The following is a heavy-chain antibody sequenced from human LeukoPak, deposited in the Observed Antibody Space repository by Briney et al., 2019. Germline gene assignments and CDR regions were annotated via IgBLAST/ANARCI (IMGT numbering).Heavy chain of an antibody. V-gene: IGHV1-2*02. J-gene: IGHJ4*02. CDR2: INPNSNGI. D-gene: IGHD5-12*01. CDR3: GRVRGFSGYEGFDY. CDR1: GYTFTSYY. Sequence: VASVKVSCKTSGYTFTSYYIHWVRQAPGQGLEWMGWINPNSNGINYAQKFQGRVSMTRDTSISTAYMELSRLRSDDAAVYYCGRVRGFSGYEGFDYWGQGTLVTVSS.